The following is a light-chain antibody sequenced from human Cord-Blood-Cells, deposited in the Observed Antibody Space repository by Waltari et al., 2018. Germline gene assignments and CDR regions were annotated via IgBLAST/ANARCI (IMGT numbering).Light chain of an antibody. J-gene: IGKJ2*01. CDR1: QSFSSN. CDR3: QQYNNWPRVYT. Sequence: EIVMTQSPATVSVSLGERATLSCRASQSFSSNLAWHQQKPGQSPRLLTYGASTRAPGIPARFSGSGSGTEFTLTISSLQSEDFSVYYCQQYNNWPRVYTVGQGTKLEIK. CDR2: GAS. V-gene: IGKV3-15*01.